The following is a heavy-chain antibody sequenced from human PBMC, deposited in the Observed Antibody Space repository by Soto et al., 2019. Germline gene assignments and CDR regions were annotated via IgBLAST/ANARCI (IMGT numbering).Heavy chain of an antibody. CDR2: INHSGST. CDR3: ARGQGRYFDWLLFPHNWFDP. Sequence: SETLSLTCAVYGGSFSGYYCSWIRQPPGKGLEWIGEINHSGSTNYNPSLKSRVTISVDTSKNQFSLKLSSVTAADTAVYYCARGQGRYFDWLLFPHNWFDPWGQGTLVTVSS. V-gene: IGHV4-34*01. CDR1: GGSFSGYY. D-gene: IGHD3-9*01. J-gene: IGHJ5*02.